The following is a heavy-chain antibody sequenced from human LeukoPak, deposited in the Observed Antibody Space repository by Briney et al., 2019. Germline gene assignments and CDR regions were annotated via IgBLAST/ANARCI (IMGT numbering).Heavy chain of an antibody. CDR2: ISAYKGYT. V-gene: IGHV1-18*04. Sequence: ASVKVSCKASGYTFTGYYIHWVRQAPGQGLEWMGWISAYKGYTKYAQKLQGRVTMTTETSTSTAYMEVRSLKSDDTAVYYCARDRWSQQSAGWFDYWGQGTLVTVSS. CDR1: GYTFTGYY. J-gene: IGHJ4*02. D-gene: IGHD2-15*01. CDR3: ARDRWSQQSAGWFDY.